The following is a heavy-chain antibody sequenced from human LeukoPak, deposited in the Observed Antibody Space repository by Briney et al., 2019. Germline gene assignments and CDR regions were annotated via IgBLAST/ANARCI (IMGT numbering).Heavy chain of an antibody. CDR2: YISMFGTA. J-gene: IGHJ4*02. D-gene: IGHD1-26*01. Sequence: SVKVSCKASGCTFSRYAISWVRQAPGQGREGMGGYISMFGTANSAHNFQNRVTITTDESTSTFSMEVSSLRPEAAAAYVCPWASSKWALSFWGQGTLVTVSS. CDR1: GCTFSRYA. V-gene: IGHV1-69*05. CDR3: PWASSKWALSF.